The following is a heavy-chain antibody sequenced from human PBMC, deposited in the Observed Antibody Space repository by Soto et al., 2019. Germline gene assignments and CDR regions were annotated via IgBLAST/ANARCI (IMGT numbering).Heavy chain of an antibody. CDR3: SSNYSYAEGYYWYGIDV. V-gene: IGHV3-74*01. D-gene: IGHD2-21*01. Sequence: EVQLVESGGGLVLPGGSLRLSCAASGFTFSRYWMHWVRQAPGKGLVWVSRISSYGSDTHYADSVKGRFTISRDNAKNPLYLQMNRLRAGDTAVYFRSSNYSYAEGYYWYGIDVWGQGTTVTVSS. CDR2: ISSYGSDT. CDR1: GFTFSRYW. J-gene: IGHJ6*02.